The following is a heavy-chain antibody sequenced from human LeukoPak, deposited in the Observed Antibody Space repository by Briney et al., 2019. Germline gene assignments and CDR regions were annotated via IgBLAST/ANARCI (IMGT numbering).Heavy chain of an antibody. CDR2: IKPDGSDK. V-gene: IGHV3-7*03. D-gene: IGHD1-7*01. CDR1: GFTFSSLW. J-gene: IGHJ4*02. Sequence: GGSLRLSCAASGFTFSSLWMGWLRQAPGKGQEWVANIKPDGSDKYYVESVKGRFTISRDNAKNSLYLQMNSLRVEDTAIYYCARISRRELPSFWGQGTLVTVSS. CDR3: ARISRRELPSF.